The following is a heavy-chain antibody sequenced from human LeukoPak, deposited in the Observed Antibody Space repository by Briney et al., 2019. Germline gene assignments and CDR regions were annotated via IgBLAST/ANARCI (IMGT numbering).Heavy chain of an antibody. V-gene: IGHV4-31*03. J-gene: IGHJ5*02. CDR2: IYYTGST. CDR3: ARGYGPFDP. D-gene: IGHD5-12*01. CDR1: GGSIRSSGHD. Sequence: SETLSLTCTVSGGSIRSSGHDWSWIRQHQVKGLAWLGYIYYTGSTYYNPSLKSRLIISVDTSSNQFSLKLSSVTAADTAVYYCARGYGPFDPWGQGTLVTVSS.